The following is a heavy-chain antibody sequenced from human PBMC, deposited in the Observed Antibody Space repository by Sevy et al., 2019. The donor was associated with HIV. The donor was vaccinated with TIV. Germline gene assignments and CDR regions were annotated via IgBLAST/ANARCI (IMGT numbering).Heavy chain of an antibody. CDR2: IKSKPDGGTT. Sequence: GGSLRLSCAASGFTFTNAWMNWVRQAPGTGLEWVGRIKSKPDGGTTDYAAPVKGRFTISRDDSKNTLYLQMNSLKIEDTAVYFCTTDLSESTRYYSIYDFDYWGRGTLVTVSS. CDR1: GFTFTNAW. CDR3: TTDLSESTRYYSIYDFDY. J-gene: IGHJ4*02. D-gene: IGHD3-16*01. V-gene: IGHV3-15*07.